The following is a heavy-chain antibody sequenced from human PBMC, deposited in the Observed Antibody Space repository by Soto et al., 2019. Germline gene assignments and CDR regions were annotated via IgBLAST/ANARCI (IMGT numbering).Heavy chain of an antibody. Sequence: GXSVKVSGKASGGTFSSYTINWVRQAPVQGLEWMGGIIPTFGTTNYAKKFQGRVTITADESTSTAYMELSSLRSEDTAVYYCARYASSGNNSVWYTFDPWGQGTLVTVSS. D-gene: IGHD6-19*01. V-gene: IGHV1-69*13. CDR1: GGTFSSYT. CDR2: IIPTFGTT. J-gene: IGHJ5*02. CDR3: ARYASSGNNSVWYTFDP.